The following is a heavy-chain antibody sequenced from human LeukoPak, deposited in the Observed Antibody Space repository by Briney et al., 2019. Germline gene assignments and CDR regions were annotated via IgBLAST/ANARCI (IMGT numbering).Heavy chain of an antibody. Sequence: GESLKISCQGFRYSFTMYWIAWVRQMPGKGLEWMGIIYPGDSTTRYNPSFEGQVTMSADKSSNTAYLQWTSLKASDTAMYYCARQVTVATAGDHWGQGTLVTVSS. CDR3: ARQVTVATAGDH. J-gene: IGHJ4*02. CDR1: RYSFTMYW. V-gene: IGHV5-51*01. D-gene: IGHD6-13*01. CDR2: IYPGDSTT.